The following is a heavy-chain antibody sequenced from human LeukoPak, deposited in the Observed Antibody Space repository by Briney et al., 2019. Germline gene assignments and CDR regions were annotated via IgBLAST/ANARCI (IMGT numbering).Heavy chain of an antibody. D-gene: IGHD6-19*01. J-gene: IGHJ4*02. Sequence: GGSLRLSCAASGFTVSSNYMSWVRQAPGKGLEWVSVIYSGGSTYYADSVKGRFTISRDNAKNSLYLQMNSLRAEDTAVYYCASSVAGPIFDYWGQGTLVTVSS. CDR3: ASSVAGPIFDY. CDR1: GFTVSSNY. CDR2: IYSGGST. V-gene: IGHV3-66*01.